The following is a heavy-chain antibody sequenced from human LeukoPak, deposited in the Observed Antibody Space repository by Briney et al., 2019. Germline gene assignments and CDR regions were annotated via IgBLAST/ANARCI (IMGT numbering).Heavy chain of an antibody. D-gene: IGHD4-23*01. CDR2: IKEDGTQR. CDR1: GFTFKNHW. Sequence: PGGSLRLSCAASGFTFKNHWMAWVRLAPGKGLEWVAHIKEDGTQRYYVDSVKGRFTISRDDAKNSLYLQMNTLTDEDTAVYYCVRGGWELDYWGQGTLVTVSS. V-gene: IGHV3-7*01. CDR3: VRGGWELDY. J-gene: IGHJ4*02.